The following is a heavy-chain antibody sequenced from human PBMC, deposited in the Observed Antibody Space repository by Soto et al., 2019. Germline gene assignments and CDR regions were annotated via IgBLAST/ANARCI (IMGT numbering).Heavy chain of an antibody. CDR3: ARGITIFGVVKGYYYGMDV. V-gene: IGHV1-2*02. CDR1: GYTFTGYY. D-gene: IGHD3-3*01. Sequence: ASVKVSCKASGYTFTGYYMHWVRQAPGQGLEWMGWINPNSGSTNYAQKFQGRVTMTRDTSISTAYMELSRLRSDDTAVYYCARGITIFGVVKGYYYGMDVWGQGTTVTVSS. J-gene: IGHJ6*02. CDR2: INPNSGST.